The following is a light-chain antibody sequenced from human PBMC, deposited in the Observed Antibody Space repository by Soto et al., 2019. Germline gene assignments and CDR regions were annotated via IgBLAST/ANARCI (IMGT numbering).Light chain of an antibody. V-gene: IGKV1-39*01. CDR2: ATS. J-gene: IGKJ5*01. CDR1: RNVSIY. CDR3: QQSYKMPS. Sequence: PLTPSQSSLAASVRGGLTLSCRTSRNVSIYLNWYQHKPGKGPTLLIHATSNLQIGVPSRFSGSGSGTEFTLTISSQEPEDFGTYYCQQSYKMPSFGQGTRLDIK.